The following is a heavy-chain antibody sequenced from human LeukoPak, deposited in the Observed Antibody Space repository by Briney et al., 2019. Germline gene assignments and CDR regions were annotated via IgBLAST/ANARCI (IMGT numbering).Heavy chain of an antibody. V-gene: IGHV1-24*01. CDR2: FDPEDGET. J-gene: IGHJ4*02. D-gene: IGHD6-6*01. CDR1: GYTLTELS. CDR3: ARGKGAWPIAARRAFGY. Sequence: ASVKVSCKVSGYTLTELSMHWVRQAPGKGLEWMGGFDPEDGETIYAQKFQGRVTMTEDTSTDTAYMELSSLRSEDTAVYYCARGKGAWPIAARRAFGYWGQGTLVTVSS.